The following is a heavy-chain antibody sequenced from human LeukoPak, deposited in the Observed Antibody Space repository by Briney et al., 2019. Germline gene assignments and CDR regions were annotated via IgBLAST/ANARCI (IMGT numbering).Heavy chain of an antibody. CDR1: GYTFTGYY. D-gene: IGHD3-22*01. CDR3: ARDPSHTYYYDP. V-gene: IGHV1-2*02. J-gene: IGHJ1*01. CDR2: MNPNSGGT. Sequence: ASVKVSCKASGYTFTGYYMHWVRRAPGQGLEWMGWMNPNSGGTNYAQKFQGRVTMTRDTSISTAYMELSRLRADDTAVYYCARDPSHTYYYDPWGQGTLVTVSS.